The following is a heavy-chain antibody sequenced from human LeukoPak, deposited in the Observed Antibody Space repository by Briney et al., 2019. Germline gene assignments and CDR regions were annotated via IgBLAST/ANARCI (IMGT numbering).Heavy chain of an antibody. CDR3: ARDRASAGGFDY. Sequence: SETLSLTCTVPGGSISPYYWSWIRQPPGKGLEWVGYIYYSGTTNYNPSLQSRVTISVATSKNQFSLKLSSVTAADTALYYCARDRASAGGFDYWGQGTLVTVSS. J-gene: IGHJ4*02. CDR1: GGSISPYY. CDR2: IYYSGTT. V-gene: IGHV4-59*01. D-gene: IGHD2-15*01.